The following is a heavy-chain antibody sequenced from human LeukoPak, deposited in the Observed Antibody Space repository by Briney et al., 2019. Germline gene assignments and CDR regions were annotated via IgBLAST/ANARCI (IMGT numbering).Heavy chain of an antibody. V-gene: IGHV1-2*02. CDR2: INPNSGGT. CDR3: ARGGLDTAMVMYYYYYYMDV. J-gene: IGHJ6*03. CDR1: GYTFTGYY. D-gene: IGHD5-18*01. Sequence: ASLKVSCKASGYTFTGYYMHWVRQAPGQGLEWMGWINPNSGGTNYAQKFQGRVTMTRDTSISTAYMELSRLRSDDTAVYYCARGGLDTAMVMYYYYYYMDVWGKGTTVTVSS.